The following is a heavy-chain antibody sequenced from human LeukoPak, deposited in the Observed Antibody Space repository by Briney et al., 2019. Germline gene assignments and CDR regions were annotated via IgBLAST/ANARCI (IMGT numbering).Heavy chain of an antibody. Sequence: SETLSLTCTVSGGSISSSSYYWGWIRQPPGKGLEWIGSIYYSGSTYYNPSLKSRVTISVDTSKNQFSLKLSSVTAADTAVYYCARLQMMITFGGVTPPRWFDPWGQGTLVTVSS. D-gene: IGHD3-16*01. V-gene: IGHV4-39*01. CDR1: GGSISSSSYY. J-gene: IGHJ5*02. CDR3: ARLQMMITFGGVTPPRWFDP. CDR2: IYYSGST.